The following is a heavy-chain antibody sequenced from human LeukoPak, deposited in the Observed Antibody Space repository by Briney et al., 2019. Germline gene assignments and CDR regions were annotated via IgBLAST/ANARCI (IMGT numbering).Heavy chain of an antibody. D-gene: IGHD6-19*01. CDR1: GYIFTNYG. Sequence: ASVKVSCKASGYIFTNYGISWVRQAPGQGLEWMGWISVYNGDTNYAQKLQGRVTMTTDTSTSTAYMEVRSLRSDDTAVYYCAGMTVSGRDNWFDPWGQGTLVTVSS. CDR3: AGMTVSGRDNWFDP. V-gene: IGHV1-18*01. CDR2: ISVYNGDT. J-gene: IGHJ5*02.